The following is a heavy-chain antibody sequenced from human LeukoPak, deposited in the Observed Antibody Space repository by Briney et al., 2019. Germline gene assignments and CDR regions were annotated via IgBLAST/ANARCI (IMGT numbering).Heavy chain of an antibody. CDR1: GFTFSSYA. D-gene: IGHD6-13*01. CDR2: ISGTGGTT. J-gene: IGHJ4*02. V-gene: IGHV3-23*01. Sequence: GGSLRPSCAASGFTFSSYAMTWVRQAPGKGLEWVSGISGTGGTTYYADSVKGRFTISRDNSKNTLYLQMNSLRAEDTAVYYCAKDSWLAAAGTNLFDYWGQGTLVTVSS. CDR3: AKDSWLAAAGTNLFDY.